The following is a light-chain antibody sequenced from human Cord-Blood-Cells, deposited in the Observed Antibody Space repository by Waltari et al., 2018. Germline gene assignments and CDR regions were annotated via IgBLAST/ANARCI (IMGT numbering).Light chain of an antibody. Sequence: QSDLTQPRSVSGSPGQSVTISCTGTSSDVCGYNYVSWYQQHPGKAPKLMIYDVSKRPSGVPDRFSGSKSGNTASLTISRLQSEDEADYYCCSYAGSYTFEVCGGGTKLTVL. CDR2: DVS. V-gene: IGLV2-11*01. CDR3: CSYAGSYTFEV. CDR1: SSDVCGYNY. J-gene: IGLJ3*02.